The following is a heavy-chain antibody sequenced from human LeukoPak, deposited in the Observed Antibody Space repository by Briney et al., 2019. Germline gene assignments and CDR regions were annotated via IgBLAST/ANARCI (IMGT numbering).Heavy chain of an antibody. V-gene: IGHV1-46*01. CDR3: ATGIGYYDSSGYPFDY. CDR2: INPSGGST. Sequence: ASEKVSCKASGYTFTSYYMHWVRQAPGQGREWMGMINPSGGSTSYAQKFQGRVTMTRDMSTSTAYMELSSLRSEDTAVYYCATGIGYYDSSGYPFDYWGQGTLVTVSS. CDR1: GYTFTSYY. D-gene: IGHD3-22*01. J-gene: IGHJ4*02.